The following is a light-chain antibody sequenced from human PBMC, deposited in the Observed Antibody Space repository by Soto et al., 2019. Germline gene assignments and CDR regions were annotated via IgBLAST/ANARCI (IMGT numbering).Light chain of an antibody. CDR2: GVF. V-gene: IGKV3-20*01. Sequence: VLTHSQDTLSLSPGERATLSCRASQRASRQYLSWYQQRPGQPPTLLIYGVFMRADGIPDTASGSGSWSEFTHTINRLEHDDFAVYYCQDFDSPQWTFGQGTKVDIK. CDR1: QRASRQY. CDR3: QDFDSPQWT. J-gene: IGKJ1*01.